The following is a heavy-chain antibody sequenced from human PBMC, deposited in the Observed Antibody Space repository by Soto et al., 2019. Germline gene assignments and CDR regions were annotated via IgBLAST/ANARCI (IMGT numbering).Heavy chain of an antibody. CDR1: GTTFTSYG. CDR3: ARTGGTYYFDH. V-gene: IGHV1-69*01. D-gene: IGHD1-1*01. Sequence: QVQLVQSGAEVKKPGSSVNVSCKASGTTFTSYGIHWVRQAPGQGLEWMGGLVPMFSSSNYAQKFQGRLTIVADESTNTAYMELSSLRADASAIYYCARTGGTYYFDHWGQGTLVTVSS. CDR2: LVPMFSSS. J-gene: IGHJ4*02.